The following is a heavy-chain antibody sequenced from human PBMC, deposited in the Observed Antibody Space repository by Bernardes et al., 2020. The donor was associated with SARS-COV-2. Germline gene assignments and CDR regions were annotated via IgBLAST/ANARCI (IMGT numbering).Heavy chain of an antibody. Sequence: GGSLRLSCAASGFTFSDSAMHWVRLAPGKGLEWIGRIRSKTNNYATAYVASVRGRFSISRDDSKNTAYLQMNSLKTEDTAVYYCSRQYDVYGEWYFDHWGQGILVTVSS. D-gene: IGHD4-17*01. J-gene: IGHJ4*02. CDR2: IRSKTNNYAT. CDR3: SRQYDVYGEWYFDH. V-gene: IGHV3-73*01. CDR1: GFTFSDSA.